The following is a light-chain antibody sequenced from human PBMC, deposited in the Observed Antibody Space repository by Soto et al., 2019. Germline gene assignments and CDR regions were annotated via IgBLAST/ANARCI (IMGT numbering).Light chain of an antibody. J-gene: IGKJ4*01. V-gene: IGKV3-20*01. CDR1: QSVSSSY. CDR3: QQYGSSST. Sequence: EIVLTQSPGTLSLSPGERATLSCRASQSVSSSYLAWYQQKPGQAPRLLIYDASSRATGIPDRFSGSGSGTDFPLTISRLEPADFAVYYCQQYGSSSTFGGGTKVEIK. CDR2: DAS.